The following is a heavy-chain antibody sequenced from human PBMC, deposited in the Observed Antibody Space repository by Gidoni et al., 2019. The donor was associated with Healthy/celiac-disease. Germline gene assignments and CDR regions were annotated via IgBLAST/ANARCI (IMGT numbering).Heavy chain of an antibody. CDR2: IIPIFGTA. D-gene: IGHD2-2*01. CDR1: GGTFISYA. CDR3: ARAPAARVPRYGMDV. Sequence: QVLLVQSGAEVKKPGSSVKVSCKASGGTFISYAISWVRQAPGQVLEWMGRIIPIFGTANYAQKFQGRVTITADKSTSTAYLELSSLRSEDTAVYYCARAPAARVPRYGMDVWGQGTTVTVSS. J-gene: IGHJ6*02. V-gene: IGHV1-69*06.